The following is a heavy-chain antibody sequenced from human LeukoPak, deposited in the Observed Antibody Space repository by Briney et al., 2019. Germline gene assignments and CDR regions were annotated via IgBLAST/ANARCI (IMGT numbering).Heavy chain of an antibody. V-gene: IGHV3-23*01. CDR2: ISGSGGST. Sequence: GGSLRLSCAASGFTFSSYPMSWVRQAPGKGLEWVSAISGSGGSTYYADSVKGRFTISRDNSKNTLYLQMNSLRAEDTAVYYCAKSPSWSTPTPLFDYWGQGTLVTVSS. CDR3: AKSPSWSTPTPLFDY. D-gene: IGHD6-13*01. J-gene: IGHJ4*02. CDR1: GFTFSSYP.